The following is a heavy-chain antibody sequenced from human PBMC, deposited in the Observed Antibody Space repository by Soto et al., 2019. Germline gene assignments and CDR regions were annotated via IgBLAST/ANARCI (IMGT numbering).Heavy chain of an antibody. J-gene: IGHJ3*02. D-gene: IGHD6-19*01. CDR1: GGSISSYY. V-gene: IGHV4-59*01. CDR3: ARAPAWYSNGFDDAFDI. CDR2: IYYSGST. Sequence: SETLSLTCTVSGGSISSYYWSWIRQPPGKGLEWIGYIYYSGSTNYNPSLKSRVTISVDTSKNQFSLKLSSVTAADTAVYYCARAPAWYSNGFDDAFDIWGQGTMVTVSS.